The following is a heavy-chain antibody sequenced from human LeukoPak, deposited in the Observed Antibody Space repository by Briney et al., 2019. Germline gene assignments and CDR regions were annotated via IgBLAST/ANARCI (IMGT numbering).Heavy chain of an antibody. D-gene: IGHD3-22*01. J-gene: IGHJ1*01. CDR2: IYRSGST. Sequence: PAETLSLTCAVSGYSISGGYYWGWIRQPPGKGLEWIGSIYRSGSTYYNPSLKSRVTISVDTSKNQFSLKLSSVTAADTAVYYCAREGGGYYDSSGYYPLQHWGQGTLVTVSS. CDR3: AREGGGYYDSSGYYPLQH. CDR1: GYSISGGYY. V-gene: IGHV4-38-2*02.